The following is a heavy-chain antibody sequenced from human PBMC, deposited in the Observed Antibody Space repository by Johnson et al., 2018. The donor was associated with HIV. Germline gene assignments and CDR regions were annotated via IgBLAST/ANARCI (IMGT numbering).Heavy chain of an antibody. CDR2: IRYDGSNK. CDR1: GFIFSSYG. D-gene: IGHD5-18*01. J-gene: IGHJ3*02. V-gene: IGHV3-30*02. Sequence: QVQLVESGGGVVQPGGSLRLSCAASGFIFSSYGMHWVRQAPGKGLEWVAIIRYDGSNKYYADSVKGRFTISRDDSKSTLNLQMNSLRAEDTAVYYCAKDSERGYSYGCGGFDIWGQGTMVT. CDR3: AKDSERGYSYGCGGFDI.